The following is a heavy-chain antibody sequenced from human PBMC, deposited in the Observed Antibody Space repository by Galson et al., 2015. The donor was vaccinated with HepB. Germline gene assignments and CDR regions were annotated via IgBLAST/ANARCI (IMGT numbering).Heavy chain of an antibody. Sequence: SLRLSCAASGFTFSSYWMSWVRQAPGKGLEWVANIKQDGSEKYYVDSVKGRFTISRDNAKNSLYLQMNSLRAEDTAVYYCARDYPDIVLMAVDDSSGYSDYWGQGTLVTVSS. V-gene: IGHV3-7*01. CDR3: ARDYPDIVLMAVDDSSGYSDY. CDR1: GFTFSSYW. J-gene: IGHJ4*02. CDR2: IKQDGSEK. D-gene: IGHD3-22*01.